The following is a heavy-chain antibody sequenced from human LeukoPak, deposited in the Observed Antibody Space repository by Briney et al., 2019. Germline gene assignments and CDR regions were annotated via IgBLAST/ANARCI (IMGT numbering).Heavy chain of an antibody. CDR3: ASGHSSGYTFDY. CDR2: INSDGSST. J-gene: IGHJ4*02. V-gene: IGHV3-74*01. CDR1: GFTFSSYW. Sequence: PGGSLRLSCAASGFTFSSYWMHWVRQAPGKGLVWVSRINSDGSSTSYADSVKGRFTISRDNAKNTLYLQMNSLRAEDTAVYYCASGHSSGYTFDYWGQGTLVIVSS. D-gene: IGHD3-22*01.